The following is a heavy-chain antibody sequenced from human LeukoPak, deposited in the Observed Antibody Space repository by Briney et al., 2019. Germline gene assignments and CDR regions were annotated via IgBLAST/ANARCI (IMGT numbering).Heavy chain of an antibody. D-gene: IGHD3-10*01. V-gene: IGHV4-59*01. CDR2: IYHSGST. Sequence: PSETLSLTCTVSGGSISSYYWSWIRQPPGKGLEWIGYIYHSGSTNYNPSLKSRVTISVDTSKNQFSLKLSSVTAADTAVYYCAREGFERLFDYWGQGTLVTVSS. CDR3: AREGFERLFDY. J-gene: IGHJ4*02. CDR1: GGSISSYY.